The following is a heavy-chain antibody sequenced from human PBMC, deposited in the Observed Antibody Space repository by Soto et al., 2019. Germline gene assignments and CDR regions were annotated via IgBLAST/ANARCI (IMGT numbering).Heavy chain of an antibody. CDR3: ARAGPIFGVVDYFDY. J-gene: IGHJ4*02. Sequence: SETLSLTCTVSGGSISSSSYYWGWIRQPPGKGLEWIGSIYYSGSTYYNPSLKSRVTISVDTSKNQFSLKLSSVTAADTAVYYCARAGPIFGVVDYFDYWGQGTLVTVSS. V-gene: IGHV4-39*01. CDR1: GGSISSSSYY. D-gene: IGHD3-3*01. CDR2: IYYSGST.